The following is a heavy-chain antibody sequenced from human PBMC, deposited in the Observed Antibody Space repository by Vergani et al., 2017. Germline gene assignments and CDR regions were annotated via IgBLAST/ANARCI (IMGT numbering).Heavy chain of an antibody. Sequence: EVQLVESGGGLIQPGGSLRLSCAASGFTVSSNYMSWVRQAPGKGLEWVSVIYSGGSTYYADSVKGRFTISRDNSKNTLYLQMNSLRAEDTAVYFCARDYCSSSSCYFVAYWGQGTLVTVSS. D-gene: IGHD2-2*01. CDR1: GFTVSSNY. V-gene: IGHV3-53*01. CDR3: ARDYCSSSSCYFVAY. CDR2: IYSGGST. J-gene: IGHJ4*02.